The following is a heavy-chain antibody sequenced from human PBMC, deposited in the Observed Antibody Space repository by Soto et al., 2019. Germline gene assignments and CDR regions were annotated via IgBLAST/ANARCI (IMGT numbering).Heavy chain of an antibody. D-gene: IGHD2-2*01. CDR3: ARDGGGYCISTSCYAERRYGMDV. J-gene: IGHJ6*02. CDR1: GYTFTGYY. Sequence: ASVKVSCKASGYTFTGYYMQWVRQAPGQGLEWMGWINPNSGGTNYAQKFQGWVTMTRDTSISTAYMELSRLRSDDTAVYYCARDGGGYCISTSCYAERRYGMDVWGQGTTVTVSS. V-gene: IGHV1-2*04. CDR2: INPNSGGT.